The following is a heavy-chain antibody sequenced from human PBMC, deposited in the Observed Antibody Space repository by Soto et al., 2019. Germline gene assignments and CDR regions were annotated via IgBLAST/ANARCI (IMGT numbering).Heavy chain of an antibody. D-gene: IGHD5-18*01. Sequence: GGSLRLSCAASGFTFSSFAMNWVRQAPGEGLVWVSTITSSGGGTNYADSVKGRFTISRDISKNTLYLQMDSLRAEDTAVYYCAKVGYGDRYYFDSWGQGTLVTVSS. CDR2: ITSSGGGT. V-gene: IGHV3-23*01. CDR1: GFTFSSFA. J-gene: IGHJ4*02. CDR3: AKVGYGDRYYFDS.